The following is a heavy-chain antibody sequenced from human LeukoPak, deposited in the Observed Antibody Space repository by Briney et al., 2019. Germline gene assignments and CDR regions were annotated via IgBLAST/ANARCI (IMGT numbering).Heavy chain of an antibody. J-gene: IGHJ4*02. CDR2: VYYSGST. Sequence: ASETLSLTCNVSGGSFSSYYWTWIRQPPGKGLEWIGNVYYSGSTNYKSSLKSRVSISVDRSKNQFSLELRSVTPADTAVYYCARVYQAAAGTPFDYWGQGTLVTVSS. CDR1: GGSFSSYY. D-gene: IGHD6-13*01. CDR3: ARVYQAAAGTPFDY. V-gene: IGHV4-59*01.